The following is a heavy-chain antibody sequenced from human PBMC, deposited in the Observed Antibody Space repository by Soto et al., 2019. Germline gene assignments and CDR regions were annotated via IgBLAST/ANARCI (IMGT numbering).Heavy chain of an antibody. Sequence: QVQLVQSGAEVKKPGASVKVSCKASGYTFTSYDINWVRQDTGQGLEWMGWMNPNSGNTGYAQKFQGRVTMTRNTYISTASMELSSLRSEDTAVYYCARKLVYYDILPGYYQRGDAFDIWGQGTMVTVSS. CDR1: GYTFTSYD. V-gene: IGHV1-8*01. D-gene: IGHD3-9*01. J-gene: IGHJ3*02. CDR2: MNPNSGNT. CDR3: ARKLVYYDILPGYYQRGDAFDI.